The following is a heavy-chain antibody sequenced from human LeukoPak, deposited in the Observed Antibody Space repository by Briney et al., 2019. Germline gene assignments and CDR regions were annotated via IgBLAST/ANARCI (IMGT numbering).Heavy chain of an antibody. CDR1: GGSISSYY. Sequence: SETLSLTCTVSGGSISSYYWSWIRQPPGKGLEWIGYIYYSGSTNYNPSLKSRVTISVDTSKNQFSLKLSSVTAADTAVYYCARDYGDYLDYWGQGTLVTVSS. V-gene: IGHV4-59*01. J-gene: IGHJ4*02. CDR3: ARDYGDYLDY. D-gene: IGHD4-17*01. CDR2: IYYSGST.